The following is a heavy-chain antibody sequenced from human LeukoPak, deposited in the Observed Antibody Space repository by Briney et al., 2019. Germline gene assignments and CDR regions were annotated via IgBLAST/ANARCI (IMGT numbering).Heavy chain of an antibody. J-gene: IGHJ3*02. CDR3: AASYYYDSSGPDAFDI. V-gene: IGHV4-59*12. CDR2: IYYSGST. Sequence: PSETLSLTCTVSGGSISSYYWSWIRQPAGKGLEWIGYIYYSGSTYYNPSLKSRVTISVDTSKNQFSLKLSSVTAADTAVYYCAASYYYDSSGPDAFDIWGQGTMVTVSS. D-gene: IGHD3-22*01. CDR1: GGSISSYY.